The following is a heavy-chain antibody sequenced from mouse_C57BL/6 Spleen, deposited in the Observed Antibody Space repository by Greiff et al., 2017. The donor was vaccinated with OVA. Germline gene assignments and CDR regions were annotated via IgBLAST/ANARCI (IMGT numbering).Heavy chain of an antibody. CDR3: ARQDYYTMDY. V-gene: IGHV1-26*01. Sequence: EVQLQQSGPELVKPGASVKISCKASGYTFTDYYMNWVKQSHGKSLEWIGDINPNNGGTSYNQKFKGKATLTVDKSSSTAYMELRSLTSEDSAVYYCARQDYYTMDYWGKGTSVTVSS. CDR1: GYTFTDYY. J-gene: IGHJ4*01. CDR2: INPNNGGT.